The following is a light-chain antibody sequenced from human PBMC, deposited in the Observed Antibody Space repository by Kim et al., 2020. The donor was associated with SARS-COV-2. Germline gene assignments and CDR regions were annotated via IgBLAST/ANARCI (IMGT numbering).Light chain of an antibody. CDR2: ATS. Sequence: PGERAPRSCRASQGVSSRFFAWYQHRRGQAPRLLIYATSSRATGTPDRFSGSGSGTDFTLTISRLEPEDFAVYYCQQYGSSSPITFGQGTRLEIK. V-gene: IGKV3-20*01. CDR3: QQYGSSSPIT. CDR1: QGVSSRF. J-gene: IGKJ5*01.